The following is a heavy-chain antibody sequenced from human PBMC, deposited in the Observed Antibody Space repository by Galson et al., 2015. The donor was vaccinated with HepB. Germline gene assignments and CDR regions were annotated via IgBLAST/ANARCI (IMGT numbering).Heavy chain of an antibody. Sequence: SLRLSCAASGFTFSGSAIHWDRQASGKGPEWVGRIRSKANNPATSYVPSLSGRFTISRDDSKNMAYLHMKSLKPEDTAVYYCTRLGDFSGYSSKWGQGTLVTVSS. CDR1: GFTFSGSA. V-gene: IGHV3-73*01. CDR2: IRSKANNPAT. J-gene: IGHJ4*02. D-gene: IGHD6-13*01. CDR3: TRLGDFSGYSSK.